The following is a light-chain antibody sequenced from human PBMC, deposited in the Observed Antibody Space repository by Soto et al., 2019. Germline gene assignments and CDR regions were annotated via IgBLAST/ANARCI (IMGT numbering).Light chain of an antibody. V-gene: IGLV2-14*01. Sequence: QAVVTQPASVSGSPGQSITIACTGTNRDVGSYNLVSWYQQRPGEAPKLIISEVRNRPSGISYRFTGSKSGNTASLTISGLQAEDEADYYCSSHTTTSTLVFGGGTKLTVL. CDR1: NRDVGSYNL. CDR3: SSHTTTSTLV. J-gene: IGLJ3*02. CDR2: EVR.